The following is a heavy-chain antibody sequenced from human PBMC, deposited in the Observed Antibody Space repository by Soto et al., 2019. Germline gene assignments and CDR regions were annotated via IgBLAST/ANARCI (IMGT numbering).Heavy chain of an antibody. D-gene: IGHD2-8*02. CDR2: IYYSGST. CDR1: GGSISSSSYY. CDR3: ARLPTVPTGNYFDY. J-gene: IGHJ4*02. Sequence: QLQLQESGPGLVKPSETLSLTCTVSGGSISSSSYYWGWIRQPPGKGLEWIGSIYYSGSTYYNPSLKSRVPRSVDTSKNQFSLKLSSVTAADTAVYYCARLPTVPTGNYFDYWGQGTLVTVSS. V-gene: IGHV4-39*01.